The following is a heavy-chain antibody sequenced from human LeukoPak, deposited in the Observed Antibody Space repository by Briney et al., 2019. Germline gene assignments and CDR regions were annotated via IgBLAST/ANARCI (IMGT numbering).Heavy chain of an antibody. CDR1: GDSVESDY. J-gene: IGHJ5*02. Sequence: PSETLPLTCTVSGDSVESDYWSWIRQSPGKGLEWIGYTYYGGTSNYNPSLKSRVTISVDTSKNQFSLKLSSVTAADTAVYYCARCKLWFGELGADNWFDPWGQGTLVTVSS. V-gene: IGHV4-59*08. D-gene: IGHD3-10*01. CDR2: TYYGGTS. CDR3: ARCKLWFGELGADNWFDP.